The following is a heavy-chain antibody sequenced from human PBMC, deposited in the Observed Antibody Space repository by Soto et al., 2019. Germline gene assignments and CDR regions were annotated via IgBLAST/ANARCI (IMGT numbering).Heavy chain of an antibody. J-gene: IGHJ3*02. CDR1: GYTFPSYG. CDR2: ISAYNGNT. Sequence: ASVKVSCKTSGYTFPSYGIIWVRQAPGQGLEWMGWISAYNGNTNYAQKLQGRVTMTTDTSTSTAYMELRSLRSDDTAVYYCARVVAYAFDIWGQGTMVTVSS. V-gene: IGHV1-18*01. D-gene: IGHD2-15*01. CDR3: ARVVAYAFDI.